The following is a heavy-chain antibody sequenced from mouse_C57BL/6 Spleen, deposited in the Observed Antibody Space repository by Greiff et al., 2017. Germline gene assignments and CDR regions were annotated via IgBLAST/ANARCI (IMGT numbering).Heavy chain of an antibody. CDR2: IWSDGST. V-gene: IGHV2-6-1*01. CDR3: ARHRDYYGSSYSAMDY. D-gene: IGHD1-1*01. Sequence: QVQLKESGPGLVAPSQSLSITCTVSGFSLTSYGVHWVRQPPGKGLEWLVVIWSDGSTTYNSALKSRLSISKDNSKSQVFLKMNSLQTDDTAMYYCARHRDYYGSSYSAMDYWGQGTSVTVSS. J-gene: IGHJ4*01. CDR1: GFSLTSYG.